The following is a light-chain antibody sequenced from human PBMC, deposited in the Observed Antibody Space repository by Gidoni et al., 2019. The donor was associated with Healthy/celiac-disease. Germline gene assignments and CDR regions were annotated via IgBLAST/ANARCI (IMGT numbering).Light chain of an antibody. CDR1: ALPKKY. J-gene: IGLJ1*01. CDR3: YSTDSSGNHRGV. V-gene: IGLV3-10*01. CDR2: EDS. Sequence: SYELTQPPSVSVSPGKTARITCSGDALPKKYPYWYQQKSGQAPVLVIYEDSKRPSGIPERFSGSSSGTMATLTISGAQVEDEADYYCYSTDSSGNHRGVFGTGTKVTVL.